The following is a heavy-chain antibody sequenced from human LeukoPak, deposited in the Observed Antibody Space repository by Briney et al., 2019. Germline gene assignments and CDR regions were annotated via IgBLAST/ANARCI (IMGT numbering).Heavy chain of an antibody. Sequence: GASVKVSCKAPGYTFTGYYMHWVRQAPGQGLEWMGWINPNSGGTNYAQKFQGWVTMTRDTSISTAYMELSRLRSDDTAVYYCARGPYYGILTGHPCYFDYWGQGTLVTVSS. CDR2: INPNSGGT. D-gene: IGHD3-9*01. J-gene: IGHJ4*02. CDR3: ARGPYYGILTGHPCYFDY. CDR1: GYTFTGYY. V-gene: IGHV1-2*04.